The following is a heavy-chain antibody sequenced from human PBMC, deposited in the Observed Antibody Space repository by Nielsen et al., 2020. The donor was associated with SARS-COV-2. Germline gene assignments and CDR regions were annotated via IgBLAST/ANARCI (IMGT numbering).Heavy chain of an antibody. V-gene: IGHV2-26*01. CDR2: IFSNDEK. D-gene: IGHD2-2*01. CDR1: GFSLSNARMG. CDR3: ARTTYQLPVYWYFDL. J-gene: IGHJ2*01. Sequence: SGPTLVKPTETLTLTCTVSGFSLSNARMGVTWIRQPPGKALEWLAHIFSNDEKSYNTSLKSRLTISKDTSKSQVVLTMTNMDPVDTATYYCARTTYQLPVYWYFDLWGRGTLVTVSS.